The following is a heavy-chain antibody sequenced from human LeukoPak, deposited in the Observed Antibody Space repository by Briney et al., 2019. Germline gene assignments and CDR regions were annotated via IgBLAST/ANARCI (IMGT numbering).Heavy chain of an antibody. V-gene: IGHV1-18*01. Sequence: EASVKVSCKASGYTFTSYGISWVRQAPGQGLAWMGWISAYNGNTNYAQKLQGRVTMTTDTSTSTAYMELRSLRSDDTAVYYCARYRIMGSRGAMGYWGQGTLVTVSS. CDR2: ISAYNGNT. CDR3: ARYRIMGSRGAMGY. J-gene: IGHJ4*02. CDR1: GYTFTSYG. D-gene: IGHD3-10*01.